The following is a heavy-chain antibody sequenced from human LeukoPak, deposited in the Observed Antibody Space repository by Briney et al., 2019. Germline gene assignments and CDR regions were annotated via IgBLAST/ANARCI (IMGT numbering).Heavy chain of an antibody. CDR3: ARLGVVPAAYFDY. CDR2: IYHSGST. V-gene: IGHV4-38-2*01. CDR1: GYSISSGYY. Sequence: SETLSLTCAVSGYSISSGYYWGWIRQPLGKGLEWIGSIYHSGSTYYNPSLKSRVTISVDTSKNQFSLKLSSVTAADTAVYYCARLGVVPAAYFDYWGQGTLVTVSS. D-gene: IGHD2-2*01. J-gene: IGHJ4*02.